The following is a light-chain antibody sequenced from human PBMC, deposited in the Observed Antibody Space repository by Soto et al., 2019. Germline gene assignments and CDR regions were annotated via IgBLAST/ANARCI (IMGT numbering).Light chain of an antibody. CDR3: QQYKNWPPIT. J-gene: IGKJ5*01. Sequence: EIALNQSTATLSLSPGERATRSCRASQSVTTYLAWYQQKPGQAPRLLIYDASNRATGIPARFSGSASGTEFTLTISGLQSEDFAVYYCQQYKNWPPITFGQGTRLEIK. V-gene: IGKV3-11*01. CDR2: DAS. CDR1: QSVTTY.